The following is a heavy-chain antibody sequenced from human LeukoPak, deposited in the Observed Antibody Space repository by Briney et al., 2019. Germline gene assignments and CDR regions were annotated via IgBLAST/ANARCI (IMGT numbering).Heavy chain of an antibody. D-gene: IGHD3-22*01. V-gene: IGHV1-8*01. J-gene: IGHJ4*02. CDR1: GYTFTSYD. CDR2: MNPNSGNT. CDR3: ARGPRPYYDSSGYYEVGDY. Sequence: ASVKVSCKASGYTFTSYDINWVRQATGQGLEWMGWMNPNSGNTGYAQKFQGRVTMTRNTSISTAYMELSSLRSEDTAVYYCARGPRPYYDSSGYYEVGDYWGQGTLVTVSS.